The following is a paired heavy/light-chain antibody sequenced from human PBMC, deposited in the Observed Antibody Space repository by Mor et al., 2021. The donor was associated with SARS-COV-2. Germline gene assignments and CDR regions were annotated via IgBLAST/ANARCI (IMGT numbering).Light chain of an antibody. J-gene: IGLJ3*02. CDR1: SSDVGGYNY. CDR2: DVS. Sequence: QSALTQPASVSGSPGQSITISCTGTSSDVGGYNYVSWYQQYPGKAPKLMIYDVSNRPSGVSNRFSGSKSGNTASLTISGLQAEDEADYYCTSYTRSNTWVFGGGTKLAVL. V-gene: IGLV2-14*01. CDR3: TSYTRSNTWV.
Heavy chain of an antibody. CDR1: GYSFTSNW. D-gene: IGHD6-13*01. J-gene: IGHJ4*02. Sequence: EVQLVQSGAEVKKPGESLKISCKGSGYSFTSNWIAWVRQMPGKGLEWMGIIHPSDSDTRYSPSFQGQVTISVNKSITTAYLQWSSLKASDTAMYYCARHPGSLFDYWGQGTLVTVSS. CDR3: ARHPGSLFDY. CDR2: IHPSDSDT. V-gene: IGHV5-51*01.